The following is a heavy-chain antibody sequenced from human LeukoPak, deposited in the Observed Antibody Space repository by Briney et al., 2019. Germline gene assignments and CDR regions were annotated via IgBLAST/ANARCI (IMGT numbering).Heavy chain of an antibody. Sequence: GGSLRLSCAASGFTFSSYSMNWVRQAPGKGLEWVSSISSSSSYIYYADSVKGRFTISRENAKNSLYLQMNSLRAEDTAVYYCAREGPLARDAFDIWGQGTMVTVSS. CDR3: AREGPLARDAFDI. CDR1: GFTFSSYS. V-gene: IGHV3-21*01. J-gene: IGHJ3*02. CDR2: ISSSSSYI.